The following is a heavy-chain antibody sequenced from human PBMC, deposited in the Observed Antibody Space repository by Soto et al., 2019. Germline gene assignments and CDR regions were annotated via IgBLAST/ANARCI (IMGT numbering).Heavy chain of an antibody. D-gene: IGHD6-6*01. V-gene: IGHV1-69*13. CDR1: GYTFTSYA. CDR2: IIPIFGTA. CDR3: ARRGSSSFNYYYGMDV. Sequence: SVKVSCKASGYTFTSYAISWVRQAPGQGLEWMGGIIPIFGTANYAQKFQGRVTITADESTSTAYMELSSLRSEDTAVYYCARRGSSSFNYYYGMDVWGQGTTVTVSS. J-gene: IGHJ6*02.